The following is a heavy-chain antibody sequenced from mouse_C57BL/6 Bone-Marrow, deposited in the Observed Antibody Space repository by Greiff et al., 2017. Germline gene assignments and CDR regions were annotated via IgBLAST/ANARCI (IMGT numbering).Heavy chain of an antibody. Sequence: VQLQPSGAELVRPGASVKLSCTASGFNIKDDYMPWVKQRPEQGLEWIGWLDPENGDTEYASKFPGKATITAATSSNTAYLQISSLTSEDTAVDYCTTLYGLYYAMDYWGQGTSVTVSS. V-gene: IGHV14-4*01. J-gene: IGHJ4*01. CDR1: GFNIKDDY. D-gene: IGHD1-1*01. CDR2: LDPENGDT. CDR3: TTLYGLYYAMDY.